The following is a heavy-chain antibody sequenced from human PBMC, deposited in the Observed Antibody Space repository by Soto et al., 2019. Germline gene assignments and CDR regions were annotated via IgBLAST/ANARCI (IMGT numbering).Heavy chain of an antibody. CDR1: GGSISSGGYY. V-gene: IGHV4-31*03. J-gene: IGHJ4*02. Sequence: QVQLLESGPGLVKSSETLSLTCSISGGSISSGGYYWSWVRQRPGKGLEWIGYVYFNENTYYNPSLKTRVSISVGSSKSQFSLRLSSVTAADAAFYYCARQITMVRGIDFWGPGISVSVSS. CDR2: VYFNENT. D-gene: IGHD3-10*01. CDR3: ARQITMVRGIDF.